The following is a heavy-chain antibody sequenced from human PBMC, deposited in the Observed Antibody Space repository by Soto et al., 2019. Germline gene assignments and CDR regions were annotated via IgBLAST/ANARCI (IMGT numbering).Heavy chain of an antibody. CDR3: ARSRNLDV. CDR2: ASHTGGT. J-gene: IGHJ6*02. D-gene: IGHD1-1*01. V-gene: IGHV4-34*01. CDR1: GCSFSGCH. Sequence: QVQVQQWGAGLLKFSETLSLTCSVNGCSFSGCHWNWIRQPPGKVLEWIGEASHTGGTNYNPSLESRVTISVDRSRKQLSLKLTSVSAADTAVYYCARSRNLDVWGPGTTVIVSS.